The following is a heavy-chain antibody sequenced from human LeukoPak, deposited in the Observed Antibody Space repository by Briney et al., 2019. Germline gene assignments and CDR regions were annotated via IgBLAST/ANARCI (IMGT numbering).Heavy chain of an antibody. CDR1: GFTVSSNY. Sequence: GGSLRLSCAASGFTVSSNYMSWVRQAPGKGLEWVSVIYSGGSTYYADSVKGRFTISRDNSKNTLYLQMNSLRAEDTAVYYCARDSVVVVAATSGGEYYYYGMDVWGQGTAVTVSS. D-gene: IGHD2-15*01. V-gene: IGHV3-66*01. J-gene: IGHJ6*02. CDR3: ARDSVVVVAATSGGEYYYYGMDV. CDR2: IYSGGST.